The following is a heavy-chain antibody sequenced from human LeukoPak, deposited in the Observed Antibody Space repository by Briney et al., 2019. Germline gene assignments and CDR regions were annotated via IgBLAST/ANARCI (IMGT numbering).Heavy chain of an antibody. Sequence: GRSLRLSCAASGFSFSVYFMHWVRQAPGKGLEWVAVISYDGSNKYYADSVKGRFTISRDNSKNTLYLQMNSLRVEDTAVYYCAKVRWDNSGWYYLDNWGQGTLVTVSS. J-gene: IGHJ4*02. V-gene: IGHV3-30*18. CDR3: AKVRWDNSGWYYLDN. CDR2: ISYDGSNK. CDR1: GFSFSVYF. D-gene: IGHD6-19*01.